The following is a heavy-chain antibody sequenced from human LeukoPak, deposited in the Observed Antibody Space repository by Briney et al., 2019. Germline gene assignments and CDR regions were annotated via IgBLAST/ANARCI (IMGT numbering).Heavy chain of an antibody. Sequence: PGGSLRLSCAASGFTFSSYWMSWVRQAPGKGLEWVANIKQDGSEKYYVDSVKGRFTISRDNAKNSLYLQMNSLRAEDTAVYYCARDIAFVVVTATYFDYWGQGTLVTVSS. J-gene: IGHJ4*02. CDR1: GFTFSSYW. V-gene: IGHV3-7*01. CDR3: ARDIAFVVVTATYFDY. CDR2: IKQDGSEK. D-gene: IGHD2-21*02.